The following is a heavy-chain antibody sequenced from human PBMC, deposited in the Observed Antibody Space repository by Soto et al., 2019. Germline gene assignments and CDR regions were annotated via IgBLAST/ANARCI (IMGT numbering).Heavy chain of an antibody. D-gene: IGHD6-6*01. Sequence: ASVKVSCKASGYTFTSYGISWVRQAPGQGLEWMGWISAYNGNTNYAQKLQGRVTMTTDTSTSTAYVELRSLRSDDTAVYYCARALYIAARLFDYWGQGTLVTVSS. CDR3: ARALYIAARLFDY. J-gene: IGHJ4*02. CDR2: ISAYNGNT. V-gene: IGHV1-18*04. CDR1: GYTFTSYG.